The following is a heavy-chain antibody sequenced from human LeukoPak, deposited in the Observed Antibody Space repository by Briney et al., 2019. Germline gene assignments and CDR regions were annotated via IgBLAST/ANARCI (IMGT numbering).Heavy chain of an antibody. D-gene: IGHD2-8*01. CDR2: LGRTGEYK. J-gene: IGHJ6*02. CDR3: VKDRPCDTCMPMDA. CDR1: GFTVSGYS. Sequence: PGGSLRLSCAASGFTVSGYSMSWVRQAPGKGVEWVAGLGRTGEYKSYADSVKGRFTISRDNSKDTVSLQMNSLRAEDSAIYYCVKDRPCDTCMPMDAWGQGTTVTVSS. V-gene: IGHV3-23*01.